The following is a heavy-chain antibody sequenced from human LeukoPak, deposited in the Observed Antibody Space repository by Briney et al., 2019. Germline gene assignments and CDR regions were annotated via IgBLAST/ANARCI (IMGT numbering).Heavy chain of an antibody. D-gene: IGHD2-2*02. CDR3: AKEMIVVVPAAIYPFDY. CDR1: GFTFSSYA. V-gene: IGHV3-23*01. Sequence: GGSLRLSCAASGFTFSSYAMSWVRQAPGKGLEWVSAISGSGGSTYYADSVKGRFTTSRDNSKNTLYLQMNSLRAEDTAVYYCAKEMIVVVPAAIYPFDYWGQGTLVTVSS. J-gene: IGHJ4*02. CDR2: ISGSGGST.